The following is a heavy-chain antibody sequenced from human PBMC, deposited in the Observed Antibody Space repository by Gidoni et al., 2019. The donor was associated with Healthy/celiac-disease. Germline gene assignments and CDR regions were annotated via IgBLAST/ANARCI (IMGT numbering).Heavy chain of an antibody. Sequence: QVQLQQWGAGLLKPSETLSLTCAVYGGSFSGYYWSWIRQPPGKGLEWIGEINHSGSTNYNPSLKSRVTISVDTSKNQFSLKLSSVTAADTAVYYCARVRVVPAAIEGRLLDYWGQGTLVTVSS. J-gene: IGHJ4*02. D-gene: IGHD2-2*02. V-gene: IGHV4-34*01. CDR1: GGSFSGYY. CDR3: ARVRVVPAAIEGRLLDY. CDR2: INHSGST.